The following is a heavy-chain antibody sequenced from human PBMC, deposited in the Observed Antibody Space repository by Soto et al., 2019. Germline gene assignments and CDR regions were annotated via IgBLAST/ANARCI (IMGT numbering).Heavy chain of an antibody. CDR1: GGSISSYY. D-gene: IGHD3-9*01. J-gene: IGHJ5*02. Sequence: SETLSLTCTVSGGSISSYYWSWIRQPPGKGLEWIGYIYYSGSTNYNPSLKSRVTMSVDTSKNQFSLKLSSVTAADTAVYYCARETSTYYDILTGYYRGNWFAPWGQGTLVTIST. CDR2: IYYSGST. CDR3: ARETSTYYDILTGYYRGNWFAP. V-gene: IGHV4-59*01.